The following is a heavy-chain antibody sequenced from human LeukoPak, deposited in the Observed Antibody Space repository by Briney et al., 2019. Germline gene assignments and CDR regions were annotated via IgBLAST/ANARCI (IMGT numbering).Heavy chain of an antibody. D-gene: IGHD2-15*01. CDR1: GYTFTSYG. CDR3: ARDRSLGYCSGGSCYHAFDI. Sequence: ASVKVSCKASGYTFTSYGISWVRQAPGQGLEWMGWISAYNGNTNYAQKLQGRVTMTTDTSTSTAYMELRSLRSDDTAVYYCARDRSLGYCSGGSCYHAFDIWGQGTMVTVSS. V-gene: IGHV1-18*01. CDR2: ISAYNGNT. J-gene: IGHJ3*02.